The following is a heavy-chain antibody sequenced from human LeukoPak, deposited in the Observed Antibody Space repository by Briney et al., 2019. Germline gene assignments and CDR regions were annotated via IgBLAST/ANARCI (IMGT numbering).Heavy chain of an antibody. D-gene: IGHD6-13*01. J-gene: IGHJ4*02. CDR3: ARDLFGSSWYDY. V-gene: IGHV3-30-3*01. Sequence: GGSLRLSCAASGFTFSNFPMHWVRQAPGKGLEWVALISCDGSNKYYADSVKGRFTISRDNSKNTLYLQMNSLRAEDTAVYYCARDLFGSSWYDYWGQGTLVTVSS. CDR1: GFTFSNFP. CDR2: ISCDGSNK.